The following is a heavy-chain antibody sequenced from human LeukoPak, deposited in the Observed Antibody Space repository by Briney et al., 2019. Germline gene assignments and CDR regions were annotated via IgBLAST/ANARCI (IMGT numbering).Heavy chain of an antibody. CDR1: GFIFGTSA. V-gene: IGHV3-23*01. CDR3: ARDSGCDGDRGALYGMDV. CDR2: ISASGGST. J-gene: IGHJ6*02. D-gene: IGHD5-12*01. Sequence: GALRLSCAASGFIFGTSAMSWVRQAPGKGLEWVSTISASGGSTYYADSVRGRLTVSRDNSKNTLYLQVNSLRAEDTAVYYCARDSGCDGDRGALYGMDVWGQGTTVTVSS.